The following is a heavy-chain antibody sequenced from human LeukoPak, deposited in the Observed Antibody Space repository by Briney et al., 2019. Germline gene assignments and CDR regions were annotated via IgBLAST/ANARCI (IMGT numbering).Heavy chain of an antibody. CDR2: ITTGDGNT. Sequence: GGSLRLSCTASGFTFSSYTMTWVRQAPGKGLKWVSTITTGDGNTYYADSVKGRVTVSRDDSKNTLYLQMNSLRAEDPAVYYCAKDGGLWVSAHWGDSWGRGTLVTVSS. CDR1: GFTFSSYT. J-gene: IGHJ4*02. CDR3: AKDGGLWVSAHWGDS. D-gene: IGHD7-27*01. V-gene: IGHV3-23*01.